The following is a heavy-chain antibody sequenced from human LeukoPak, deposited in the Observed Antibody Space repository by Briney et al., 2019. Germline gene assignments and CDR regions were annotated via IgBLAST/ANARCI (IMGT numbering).Heavy chain of an antibody. CDR3: ARDTSSLSKYYFDY. J-gene: IGHJ4*02. CDR1: GDSISSDYY. D-gene: IGHD2-2*01. V-gene: IGHV4-31*03. Sequence: SQTLSPTCTVSGDSISSDYYWSWIRQHPGKGLEWIGYIFYSGDTYYNPSLKSRVTISVDTSKNQFSLKLRSVTAADTAVYYCARDTSSLSKYYFDYWGQGSLVTVSS. CDR2: IFYSGDT.